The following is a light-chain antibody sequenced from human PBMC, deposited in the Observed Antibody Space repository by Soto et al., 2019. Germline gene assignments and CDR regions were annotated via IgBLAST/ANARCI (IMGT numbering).Light chain of an antibody. J-gene: IGKJ5*01. CDR2: GAS. CDR1: QSVSNRY. V-gene: IGKV3-20*01. Sequence: EIVLTQSPGTLSLSPGERATLSCRASQSVSNRYLAWYQQKPGQAPRLLISGASSRAPAIPDRFSGSGSGTYFTLTISRLEPEDFALYYCHHYDYSPPINFGQGTRLEIK. CDR3: HHYDYSPPIN.